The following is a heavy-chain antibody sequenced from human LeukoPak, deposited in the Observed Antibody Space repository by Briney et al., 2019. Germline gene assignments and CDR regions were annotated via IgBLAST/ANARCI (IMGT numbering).Heavy chain of an antibody. J-gene: IGHJ4*02. Sequence: PSETLSLTCTVSGDSISSRSYYWGWIRQPPGKGLEWIGKIYYGRNYKWNSSLKSRGTISVDTSKNQFPLKLSSVTAADTAVYYCATQSSSWHYLEYWGQGTLVTVSS. V-gene: IGHV4-39*01. CDR2: IYYGRNY. CDR1: GDSISSRSYY. CDR3: ATQSSSWHYLEY. D-gene: IGHD6-13*01.